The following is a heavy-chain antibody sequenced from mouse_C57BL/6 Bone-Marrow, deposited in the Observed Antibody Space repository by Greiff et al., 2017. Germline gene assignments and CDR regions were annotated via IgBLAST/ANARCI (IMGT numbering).Heavy chain of an antibody. D-gene: IGHD1-1*01. CDR1: GYTFTDHT. V-gene: IGHV1-78*01. CDR3: AKRPHYYGPDY. Sequence: VKLMESDAELVKPGASVKISCKVSGYTFTDHTIHWMKQRPEQGLEWIGYIYPRDGSTKYNEKFKGKATLTADKSSSTAYMQLNSLTSEDSAVYFCAKRPHYYGPDYWGQGTTLTVSS. CDR2: IYPRDGST. J-gene: IGHJ2*01.